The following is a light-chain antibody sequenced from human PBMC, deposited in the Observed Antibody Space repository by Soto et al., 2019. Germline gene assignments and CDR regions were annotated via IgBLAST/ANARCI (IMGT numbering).Light chain of an antibody. CDR1: SSNIGNNH. Sequence: QSVLTQPPSASGTPGQRVTISCSGSSSNIGNNHVYWYQQLAGTAPKLLMSETNQRPSGVPNRFTASKYGSSASLAISGLRSEDEAAYYCAALDGGLSRPLVGGGTKLTVL. V-gene: IGLV1-47*01. CDR2: ETN. J-gene: IGLJ2*01. CDR3: AALDGGLSRPL.